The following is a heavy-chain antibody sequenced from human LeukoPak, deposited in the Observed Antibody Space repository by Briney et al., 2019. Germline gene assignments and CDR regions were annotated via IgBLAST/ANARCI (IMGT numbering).Heavy chain of an antibody. CDR3: ARDGWMDV. J-gene: IGHJ6*02. Sequence: GASVKVSCKASGGTFTNYAISWVRPAPGQGLEWMGRIIPILGTANYAQKFEGRVTITADKSTSTSYMELSSLRSDDTAVYYCARDGWMDVWGQGTTVTVSS. CDR2: IIPILGTA. CDR1: GGTFTNYA. D-gene: IGHD2-15*01. V-gene: IGHV1-69*04.